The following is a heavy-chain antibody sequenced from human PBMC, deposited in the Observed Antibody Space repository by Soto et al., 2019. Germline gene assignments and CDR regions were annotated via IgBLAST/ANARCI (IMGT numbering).Heavy chain of an antibody. D-gene: IGHD2-2*01. CDR3: AFDGASTAY. J-gene: IGHJ4*02. V-gene: IGHV4-34*01. CDR1: GGSFSGYY. CDR2: INHSGGT. Sequence: QVQLQQWGAGLLKPSETLSLTCAVYGGSFSGYYWNWIRQPPGQGLEWIGEINHSGGTNYNPSLKSRVTMSLDTSRNHFSLKLTSVTAAETALYYCAFDGASTAYWCQGTLFTVSS.